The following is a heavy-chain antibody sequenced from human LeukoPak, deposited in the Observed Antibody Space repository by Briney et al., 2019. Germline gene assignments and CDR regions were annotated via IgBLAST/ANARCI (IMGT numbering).Heavy chain of an antibody. V-gene: IGHV1-69*13. J-gene: IGHJ5*02. D-gene: IGHD3-10*01. CDR2: IIPIFGTA. CDR3: ARRTYYYGSGSYYWFDP. CDR1: GGTLSSYA. Sequence: GASVKVSCKASGGTLSSYAISWVRQAPGQGLEWMGGIIPIFGTANYAQKFQGRVTITADESTSTAYMELSSLRSEDTAVYYCARRTYYYGSGSYYWFDPWGQGTLVTVSS.